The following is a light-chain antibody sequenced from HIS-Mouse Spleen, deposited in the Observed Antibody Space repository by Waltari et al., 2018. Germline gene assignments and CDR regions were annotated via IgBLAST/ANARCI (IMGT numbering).Light chain of an antibody. V-gene: IGLV3-25*03. CDR2: KDS. Sequence: SYELTQPPSVSVSPGQTARITCSGDALPKQYAYWYQQKPGQAPGPVIYKDSERPSGIPGRYSGSSSGTTVTMTISGVQAEDEADYYCQSADSSGTWVFGGGTKLTVL. CDR1: ALPKQY. CDR3: QSADSSGTWV. J-gene: IGLJ3*02.